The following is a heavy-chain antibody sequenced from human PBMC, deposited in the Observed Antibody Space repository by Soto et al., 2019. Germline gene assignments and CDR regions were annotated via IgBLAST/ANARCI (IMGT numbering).Heavy chain of an antibody. V-gene: IGHV3-53*01. Sequence: GGSLRLSCAASGFTVSSNYMSWVRQAPGEGLEWVSVIYSGGSTYYADSVKGRFTISRDNSKNTLYLQMNSLRAEDTAVYYCARDRPPRAYCGGDCFDPWGQGTLVTVSS. CDR3: ARDRPPRAYCGGDCFDP. CDR2: IYSGGST. CDR1: GFTVSSNY. D-gene: IGHD2-21*01. J-gene: IGHJ5*02.